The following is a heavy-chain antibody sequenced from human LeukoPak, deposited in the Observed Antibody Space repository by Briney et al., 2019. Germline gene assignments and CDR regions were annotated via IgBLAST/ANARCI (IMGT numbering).Heavy chain of an antibody. CDR1: GFPFSSYA. CDR2: ISDSGGST. D-gene: IGHD2/OR15-2a*01. J-gene: IGHJ6*02. Sequence: GGSLRLSCSASGFPFSSYAMHWVRQAPGKGLEYVSAISDSGGSTYYADSVKGRFTISRDNSKNTLYLQMSSLRAEDTAVYVCVLGNSFGPYFMDVWGQGTTFTV. CDR3: VLGNSFGPYFMDV. V-gene: IGHV3-64D*09.